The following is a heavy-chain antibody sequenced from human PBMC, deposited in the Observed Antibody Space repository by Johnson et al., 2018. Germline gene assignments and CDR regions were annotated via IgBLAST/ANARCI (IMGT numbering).Heavy chain of an antibody. CDR2: ISGSGGST. D-gene: IGHD2-2*01. J-gene: IGHJ5*02. CDR1: GFTFSSYA. V-gene: IGHV3-23*04. Sequence: EVQLVESGGGLVQPGGSLRLSCAASGFTFSSYAMSWVRQAPGKGLAWVSAISGSGGSTYYADSVKGRFTISRDNSKTTLYLQMNSRRAEDTAVYYCAKWPRRIVVVPAAASGWFDPWGQGTLVTVSA. CDR3: AKWPRRIVVVPAAASGWFDP.